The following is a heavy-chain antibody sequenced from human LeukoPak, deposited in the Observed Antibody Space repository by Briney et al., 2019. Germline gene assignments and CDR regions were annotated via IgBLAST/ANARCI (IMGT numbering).Heavy chain of an antibody. CDR2: ISSSSSYI. V-gene: IGHV3-21*01. Sequence: GGSLRLSCAASGFTFSSYSMNWVRQAPGKGLECVSSISSSSSYIYYADSVKGRFTISRDNAKNSLYLQMNSLRAEDTAVYYCASRSRWSRGRYYYGMDVWGQGTTVTVSS. CDR1: GFTFSSYS. J-gene: IGHJ6*02. D-gene: IGHD6-13*01. CDR3: ASRSRWSRGRYYYGMDV.